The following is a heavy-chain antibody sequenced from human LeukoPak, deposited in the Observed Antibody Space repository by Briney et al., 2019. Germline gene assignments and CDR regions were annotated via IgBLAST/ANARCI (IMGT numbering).Heavy chain of an antibody. Sequence: PSETLSLTCTVSGGSISSYYWSWIRQPPGKGLEWIGYIYYSGSTNYNPSLKSRVTISVDTSKNQFSLKLSSVTAADTAVYYCARSRVRGANGAFDIWGQGTMVTVSS. V-gene: IGHV4-59*08. CDR2: IYYSGST. CDR1: GGSISSYY. J-gene: IGHJ3*02. D-gene: IGHD3-10*01. CDR3: ARSRVRGANGAFDI.